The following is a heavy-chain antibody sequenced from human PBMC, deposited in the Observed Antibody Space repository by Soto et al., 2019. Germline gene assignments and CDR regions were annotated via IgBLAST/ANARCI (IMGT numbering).Heavy chain of an antibody. CDR2: ISGSGGST. Sequence: GGSLRLSCAASGFTVSSNYMSWVRQAPGKGLEWVSVISGSGGSTYYADSVKGRFTISRDNSKNTLYLQMNSLRAEDTAVYYCAKDWSSSIAARDAFDIWGQGTMVTVSS. V-gene: IGHV3-23*01. D-gene: IGHD6-6*01. CDR3: AKDWSSSIAARDAFDI. J-gene: IGHJ3*02. CDR1: GFTVSSNY.